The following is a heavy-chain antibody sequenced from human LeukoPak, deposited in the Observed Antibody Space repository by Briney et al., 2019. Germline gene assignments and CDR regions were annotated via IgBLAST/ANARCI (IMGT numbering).Heavy chain of an antibody. D-gene: IGHD6-13*01. CDR2: ISSSSRTI. CDR1: GFTFSSYS. CDR3: ASLSPSVAAAGNYMDV. V-gene: IGHV3-48*04. J-gene: IGHJ6*03. Sequence: GGSLRLSCAASGFTFSSYSMNWVRQAPGKGLEWVSYISSSSRTIYYADSVKGRFTISRDNAKNSLYLQMNSLRAEDTAVYYCASLSPSVAAAGNYMDVWGKGTTVTISS.